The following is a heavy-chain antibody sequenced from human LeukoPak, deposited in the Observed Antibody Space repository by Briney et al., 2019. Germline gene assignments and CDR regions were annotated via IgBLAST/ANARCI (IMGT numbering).Heavy chain of an antibody. J-gene: IGHJ3*02. CDR1: GGSFSDYY. D-gene: IGHD6-13*01. CDR2: INHSGST. CDR3: ARCLGFLIGSSWYPDAFDI. V-gene: IGHV4-34*01. Sequence: SETLSLTCAVYGGSFSDYYWSWIRQPPGKGLEWIGEINHSGSTNYNPSLKRRVTISVDTSKNQFALKLSSVTAADTAVYYCARCLGFLIGSSWYPDAFDIWGQGTMVTVSS.